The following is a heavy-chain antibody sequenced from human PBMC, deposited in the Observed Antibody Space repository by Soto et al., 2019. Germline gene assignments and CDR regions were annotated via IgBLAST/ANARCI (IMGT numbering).Heavy chain of an antibody. D-gene: IGHD6-13*01. V-gene: IGHV3-23*01. CDR2: ISGSGGST. Sequence: GGSLRLSCAASGFTFSSYAMSWVRQAPGKGLEWVSAISGSGGSTYYADSVKGRFTISRDNSKNTLYLQMNSLRAEDTAVYYCAKAQGKGEQQLVQLRSPKSCAFDYWGQGTLVTVSS. CDR1: GFTFSSYA. CDR3: AKAQGKGEQQLVQLRSPKSCAFDY. J-gene: IGHJ4*02.